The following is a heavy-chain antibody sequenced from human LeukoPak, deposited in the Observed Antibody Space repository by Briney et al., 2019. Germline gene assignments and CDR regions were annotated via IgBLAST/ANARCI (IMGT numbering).Heavy chain of an antibody. CDR1: AFTFSSYA. V-gene: IGHV3-23*01. D-gene: IGHD3-9*01. CDR2: ISGSGGST. J-gene: IGHJ4*02. CDR3: AKALLRYFDWLLLDY. Sequence: GGSLRLSCAASAFTFSSYAMSWVLQAPGKGLEWVSAISGSGGSTYYADSVKGRFTISRDNSKNTLYLQMNSLRAEDTAVYYCAKALLRYFDWLLLDYWGQGTLVTVSS.